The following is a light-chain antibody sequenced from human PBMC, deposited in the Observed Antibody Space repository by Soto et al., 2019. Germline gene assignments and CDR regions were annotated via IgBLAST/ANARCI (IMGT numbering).Light chain of an antibody. V-gene: IGLV2-11*01. CDR3: CSYAGSNTLV. Sequence: QSALTQPRSVSGSPGQSVTISCTGTSSDVGGYNYVTWYQHHAGKAPKLRIYDVSKRPPGVPDRFSGSRSGNTASLTISGLQTEDEAEYFCCSYAGSNTLVCGGGTKLTVL. CDR1: SSDVGGYNY. CDR2: DVS. J-gene: IGLJ3*02.